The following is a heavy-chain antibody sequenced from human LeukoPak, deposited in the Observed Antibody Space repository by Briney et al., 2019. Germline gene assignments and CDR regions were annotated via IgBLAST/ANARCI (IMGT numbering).Heavy chain of an antibody. CDR1: GFTFGDYT. J-gene: IGHJ4*02. CDR3: TRAPITIFGVVTAIDY. CDR2: IRSKAYGGTT. D-gene: IGHD3-3*01. V-gene: IGHV3-49*04. Sequence: GGSLRLSCTPSGFTFGDYTMSWVRQAPGKGLEWVGFIRSKAYGGTTEYAASVKGRFTISRDDSKSIAYLQMNSLKTEDTAVYYCTRAPITIFGVVTAIDYWGQGTLVTVSS.